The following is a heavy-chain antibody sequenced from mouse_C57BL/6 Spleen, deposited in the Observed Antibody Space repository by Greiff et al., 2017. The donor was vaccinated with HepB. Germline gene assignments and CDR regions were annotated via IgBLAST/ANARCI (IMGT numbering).Heavy chain of an antibody. D-gene: IGHD1-1*01. V-gene: IGHV1-80*01. CDR2: IYPGDGDT. CDR1: GYAFSSYW. Sequence: ESGAELVKPGASVKISCKASGYAFSSYWMNWVKQRPGKGLEWIGQIYPGDGDTNYNGKFKGKATLTADKSSSTAYMQLSSLTSEDSAVYFCARYGSKNRYFDYWGQGTTLTVSS. CDR3: ARYGSKNRYFDY. J-gene: IGHJ2*01.